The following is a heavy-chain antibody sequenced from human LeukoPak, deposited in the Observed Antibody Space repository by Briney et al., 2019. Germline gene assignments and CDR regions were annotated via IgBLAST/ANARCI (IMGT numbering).Heavy chain of an antibody. CDR1: GFTFSSYA. V-gene: IGHV3-30*04. CDR2: ISYDGSNK. CDR3: ARDVRFGELLYD. Sequence: SGRSLRLSCAASGFTFSSYAMHWVRQAPGKGLEWVVVISYDGSNKYYADSVKGRFTISRDNSKNTLYLQMNSLRAEDTAVYYCARDVRFGELLYDWGQGTLVTVSS. J-gene: IGHJ4*02. D-gene: IGHD3-10*01.